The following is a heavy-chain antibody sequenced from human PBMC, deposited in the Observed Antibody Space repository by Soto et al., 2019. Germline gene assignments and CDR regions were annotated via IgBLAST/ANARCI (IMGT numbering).Heavy chain of an antibody. Sequence: ASVKVSCKASGYTFSSYGITWVRQAPGQGLEWLGWIRVYNGNTNSAQKLQGRVTMTTDTSTSTAYMELRSLRSVDTAVYYCARVVYYSNSAGDYTMDVWGQGTTVTVCS. D-gene: IGHD4-4*01. J-gene: IGHJ6*02. CDR2: IRVYNGNT. CDR3: ARVVYYSNSAGDYTMDV. CDR1: GYTFSSYG. V-gene: IGHV1-18*01.